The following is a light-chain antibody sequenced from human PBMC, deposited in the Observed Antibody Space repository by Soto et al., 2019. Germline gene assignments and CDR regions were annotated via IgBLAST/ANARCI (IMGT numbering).Light chain of an antibody. J-gene: IGKJ1*01. Sequence: DIQMTQSPSSLSASVGDRVTITCRASQDITNYLAWYQQKPGKVPKVLIYAASTLQSGVPSRFSGSGSGTDFTLTISSLQPEDVATYYCKKYNSAPRTFGKGTKVEIK. CDR3: KKYNSAPRT. CDR1: QDITNY. V-gene: IGKV1-27*01. CDR2: AAS.